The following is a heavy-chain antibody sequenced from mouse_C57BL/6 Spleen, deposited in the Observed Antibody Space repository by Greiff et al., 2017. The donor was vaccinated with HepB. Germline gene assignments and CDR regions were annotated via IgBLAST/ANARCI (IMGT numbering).Heavy chain of an antibody. CDR2: IYPGDGDT. J-gene: IGHJ2*01. D-gene: IGHD2-1*01. CDR1: GYAFSSYW. CDR3: ATGDYGRRGFNY. V-gene: IGHV1-80*01. Sequence: VQLQQSGAELVKPGASVKISCKASGYAFSSYWMNWVKQRPGKGLEWIGQIYPGDGDTNYNGKFKGKATLTADKSSSTAYMQLSSLTSEDSAVLFCATGDYGRRGFNYWGQGTTLTVSS.